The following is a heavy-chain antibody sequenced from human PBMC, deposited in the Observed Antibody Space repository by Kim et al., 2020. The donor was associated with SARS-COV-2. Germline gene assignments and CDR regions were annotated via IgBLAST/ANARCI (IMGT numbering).Heavy chain of an antibody. J-gene: IGHJ4*02. CDR1: GGSIRSSNYY. CDR2: IYYSGST. Sequence: SETLSLTCTVSGGSIRSSNYYWGWIRQPPGKGLEWIGSIYYSGSTYYAPSLKSRVTISVDTSKNQFSLKLSSVTAADTAVYYCARQGSSGYYWGGNYFDYWGQGTLVTVSS. CDR3: ARQGSSGYYWGGNYFDY. D-gene: IGHD3-22*01. V-gene: IGHV4-39*01.